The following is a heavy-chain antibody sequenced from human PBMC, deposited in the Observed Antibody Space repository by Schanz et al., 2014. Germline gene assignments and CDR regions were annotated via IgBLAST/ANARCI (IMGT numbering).Heavy chain of an antibody. V-gene: IGHV4-34*01. J-gene: IGHJ4*01. CDR1: GGSSSDCY. CDR3: ARGEWSTSQFDY. Sequence: QVQLQQWGAGLLKASETLSLTCAVYGGSSSDCYWSWIRQPPGKGLEWIGEINHSGGTNYNPSLKSRVTMSVDTPKNQFSLKLSSVTAADTAVYYCARGEWSTSQFDYWGHGTLVTVSS. CDR2: INHSGGT. D-gene: IGHD2-2*01.